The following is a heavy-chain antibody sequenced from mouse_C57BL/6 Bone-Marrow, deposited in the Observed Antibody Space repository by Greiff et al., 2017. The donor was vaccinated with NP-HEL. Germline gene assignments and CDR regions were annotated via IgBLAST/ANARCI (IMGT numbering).Heavy chain of an antibody. J-gene: IGHJ2*01. CDR2: IDPETGGT. CDR1: GYTFTDYE. CDR3: TRGDYYGSSYSDY. Sequence: VKLMESGAELVRPGASVTLSCKASGYTFTDYEMHWVKQTPVHGLEWIGAIDPETGGTAYNQKFKGKAILTADKSSSTAYMELRSLTSEDSAVYYCTRGDYYGSSYSDYWGQGTTLTVSS. V-gene: IGHV1-15*01. D-gene: IGHD1-1*01.